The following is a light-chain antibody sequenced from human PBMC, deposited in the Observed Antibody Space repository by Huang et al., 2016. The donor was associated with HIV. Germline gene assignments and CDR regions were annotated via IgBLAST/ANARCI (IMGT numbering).Light chain of an antibody. CDR2: RAS. CDR1: QGVSNN. J-gene: IGKJ1*01. V-gene: IGKV3D-15*01. CDR3: QHYNNWPPWT. Sequence: IVMTQSPAPLSVSPGERATLSCRASQGVSNNLTLYQQKPGQTPRLLIHRASTRATGSAAKFSGRGSGTDFTLTITSRQPEDSAVYYCQHYNNWPPWTFGPGTQVEI.